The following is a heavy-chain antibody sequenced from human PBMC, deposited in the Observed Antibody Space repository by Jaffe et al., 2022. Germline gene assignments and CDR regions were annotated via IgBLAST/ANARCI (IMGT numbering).Heavy chain of an antibody. D-gene: IGHD5-18*01. CDR1: GGSISSYY. V-gene: IGHV4-59*01. CDR3: ASFVDTAMVYFDY. CDR2: IYYSGST. J-gene: IGHJ4*02. Sequence: QVQLQESGPGLVKPSETLSLTCTVSGGSISSYYWSWIRQPPGKGLEWIGYIYYSGSTNYNPSLKSRVTISVDTSKNQFSLKLSSVTAADTAVYYCASFVDTAMVYFDYWGQGTLVTVSS.